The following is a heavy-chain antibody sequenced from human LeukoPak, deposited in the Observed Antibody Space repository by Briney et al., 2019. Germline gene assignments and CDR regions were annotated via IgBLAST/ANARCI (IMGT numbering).Heavy chain of an antibody. CDR1: GDSVSSNSAA. V-gene: IGHV6-1*01. D-gene: IGHD1-7*01. CDR2: TYYMSKWYH. CDR3: ARSHWNYDNYFDP. Sequence: SQTLSLTCALSGDSVSSNSAAWSWIRQSPSRGLEWLGRTYYMSKWYHDYAVSVKSRITINPDTSKNQFSLQLNSVTPEDTAVYHCARSHWNYDNYFDPWGQGTLVTVSS. J-gene: IGHJ5*02.